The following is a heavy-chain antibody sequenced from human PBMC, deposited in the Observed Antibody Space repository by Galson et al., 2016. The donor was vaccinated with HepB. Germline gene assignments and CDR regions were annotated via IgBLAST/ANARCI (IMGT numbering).Heavy chain of an antibody. V-gene: IGHV3-23*01. J-gene: IGHJ4*02. Sequence: SLRLSCAASGFIFSNYAMSWVRQFPGKGLEWVSGITDNGGVTYYRDSVRGRFTMSRDNSKNMLYLQMSSLPSQDTAVYFCARGRAIFGVINPYDYWGQGTLVTVSS. D-gene: IGHD3-3*01. CDR2: ITDNGGVT. CDR1: GFIFSNYA. CDR3: ARGRAIFGVINPYDY.